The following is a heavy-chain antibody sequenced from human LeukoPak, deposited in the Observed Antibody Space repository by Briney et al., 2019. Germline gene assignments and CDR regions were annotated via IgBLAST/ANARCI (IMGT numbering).Heavy chain of an antibody. J-gene: IGHJ4*02. CDR1: GFTFSSYA. V-gene: IGHV3-30-3*01. CDR3: AKDPTGYYYDSSGYLLPHY. D-gene: IGHD3-22*01. Sequence: PGGSLRLSCAASGFTFSSYATHWVRQAPGKGLEWVAVISYDGSNKYYADSVKGRFTISRDNSKNTLYLQMNSLRAEDTAVYYCAKDPTGYYYDSSGYLLPHYWGQGTLVTVSS. CDR2: ISYDGSNK.